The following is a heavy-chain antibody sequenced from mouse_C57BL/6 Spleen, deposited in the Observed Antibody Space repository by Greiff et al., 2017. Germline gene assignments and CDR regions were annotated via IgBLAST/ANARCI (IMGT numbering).Heavy chain of an antibody. J-gene: IGHJ2*01. CDR3: ARDGAGAFDY. V-gene: IGHV5-4*01. D-gene: IGHD3-3*01. Sequence: EVQLVESGGGLVKPGGSLKLSCAASGFTFSSYAMSWVRQTPEKRLEWVATISDGGSYTYYPDNVKGRFTISRDNAKNNLYLQMSHLKSEDTAMYYCARDGAGAFDYWGQGTTLTVSS. CDR1: GFTFSSYA. CDR2: ISDGGSYT.